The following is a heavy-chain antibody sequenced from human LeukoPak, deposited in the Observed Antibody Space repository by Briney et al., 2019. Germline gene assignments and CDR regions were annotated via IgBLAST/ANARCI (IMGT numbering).Heavy chain of an antibody. CDR2: IKLDGTET. J-gene: IGHJ5*02. CDR3: ARRGGGSNWFDP. D-gene: IGHD3-16*01. CDR1: GFTFSSYW. Sequence: GGSLRLSCAASGFTFSSYWMSWVRQAPGKGLEWVANIKLDGTETFYVDSVKGRLTISRDNAKNSLYLQMNSLRAEDTAVYYCARRGGGSNWFDPWGREPWSPSPQ. V-gene: IGHV3-7*04.